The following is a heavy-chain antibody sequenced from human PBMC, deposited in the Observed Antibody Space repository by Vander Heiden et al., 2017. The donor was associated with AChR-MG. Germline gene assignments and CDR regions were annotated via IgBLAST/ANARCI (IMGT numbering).Heavy chain of an antibody. CDR2: INPTSGAA. CDR1: GFAFSAYY. J-gene: IGHJ6*03. V-gene: IGHV1-2*02. Sequence: QVQLVQSGTEVRTPGASVKVSCKASGFAFSAYYIHWVRQAPGQGPEWMGWINPTSGAADYAQKFQGRVTLTRDTSIGTAYMELTRLRSDDTAVYFCARGDMDVWGKGTTVTVSS. CDR3: ARGDMDV.